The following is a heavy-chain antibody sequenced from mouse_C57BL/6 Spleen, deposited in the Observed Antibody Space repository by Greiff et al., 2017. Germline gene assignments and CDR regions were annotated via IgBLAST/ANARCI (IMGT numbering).Heavy chain of an antibody. CDR1: GYSITSGYY. J-gene: IGHJ1*03. CDR2: ISYDGSN. V-gene: IGHV3-6*01. Sequence: EVHLVESGPGLVKPSQSLSLTCSVTGYSITSGYYWNWIRQFPGNKLEWMGYISYDGSNNYNPSLKNRISITRDTSKNQFFLKLNSVTTEDTATYYCARRGARRYFDVWGTGTTVTVSS. CDR3: ARRGARRYFDV.